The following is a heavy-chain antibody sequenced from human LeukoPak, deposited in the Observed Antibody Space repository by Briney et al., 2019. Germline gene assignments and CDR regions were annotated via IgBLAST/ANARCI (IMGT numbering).Heavy chain of an antibody. Sequence: GGSLRLSCAASGFTFSNYAMNWVRQAPGKGLEWVSSISSSSSYIYYADSVKGRFTISRDNAKNSLYLQMNSLRAEDTAVYYCASLQYYYDSSGYYGPESFDYWGQGTLVTVSS. D-gene: IGHD3-22*01. CDR2: ISSSSSYI. V-gene: IGHV3-21*01. J-gene: IGHJ4*02. CDR3: ASLQYYYDSSGYYGPESFDY. CDR1: GFTFSNYA.